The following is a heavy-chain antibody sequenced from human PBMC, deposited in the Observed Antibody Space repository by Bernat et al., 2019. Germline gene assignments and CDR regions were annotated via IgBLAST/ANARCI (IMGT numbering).Heavy chain of an antibody. Sequence: QVQLQQWGAGLLKPSETLSLTCAVYGGSFSGYYWSWIRQPPGKGLEWIGEINHSGSTNYNPSLKSRVTISVDTSKNHFSLKLSSVTAADTAVYYCASAYYDSSGLLLPEDYYYGMDVWGQGTTVTVSS. D-gene: IGHD3-22*01. V-gene: IGHV4-34*01. CDR1: GGSFSGYY. CDR3: ASAYYDSSGLLLPEDYYYGMDV. CDR2: INHSGST. J-gene: IGHJ6*02.